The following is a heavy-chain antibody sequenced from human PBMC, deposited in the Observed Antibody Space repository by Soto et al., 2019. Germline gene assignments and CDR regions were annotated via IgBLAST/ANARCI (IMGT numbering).Heavy chain of an antibody. CDR2: ISDDGSNK. CDR1: GFTFSSYG. Sequence: QVQLVESGGGVGQPGRSLRLSCAASGFTFSSYGMHWVRQAPGKGVEWVAVISDDGSNKYDADSVKGRFTISRDNSKNTPYLQMNSLRAADTALYYSAKEYSDILTAYYSYYYYYGIHVWVQPTTVTVSS. V-gene: IGHV3-30*18. CDR3: AKEYSDILTAYYSYYYYYGIHV. J-gene: IGHJ6*02. D-gene: IGHD3-9*01.